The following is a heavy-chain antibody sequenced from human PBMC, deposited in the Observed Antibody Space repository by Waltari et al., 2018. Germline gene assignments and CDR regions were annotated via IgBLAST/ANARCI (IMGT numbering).Heavy chain of an antibody. J-gene: IGHJ4*02. Sequence: QVQLVPSGAEVKKPGASVKVSCASSGYTFTSYLLHWVRQAPGQGLEWMGRVYPADGSTAYAPQFQGRATMTSDTSTSTAYMELSGLRADDTALYYCTREMGGTAPDYWGQGTLVTVSS. CDR3: TREMGGTAPDY. V-gene: IGHV1-46*01. D-gene: IGHD3-16*01. CDR2: VYPADGST. CDR1: GYTFTSYL.